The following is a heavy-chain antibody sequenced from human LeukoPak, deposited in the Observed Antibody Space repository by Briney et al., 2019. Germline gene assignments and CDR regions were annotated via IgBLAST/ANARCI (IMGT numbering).Heavy chain of an antibody. Sequence: ASVKVSCKDSGGTFSSYAISWVRQAPGQGLEWMGRIIPILGIANYAQKFQGRVTITADKSTSTAYMELSSLRSEDTAVYYCARDPYDSGSYYPYDYWGQGTLVTVSS. J-gene: IGHJ4*02. CDR3: ARDPYDSGSYYPYDY. D-gene: IGHD1-26*01. V-gene: IGHV1-69*04. CDR2: IIPILGIA. CDR1: GGTFSSYA.